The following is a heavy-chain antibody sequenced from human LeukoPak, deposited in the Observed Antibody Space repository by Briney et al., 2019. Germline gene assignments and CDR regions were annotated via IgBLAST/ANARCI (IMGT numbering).Heavy chain of an antibody. D-gene: IGHD3-22*01. Sequence: GGSLRLSCAASGFAFSNYYMSWIRQTPGKGLEWLSYISGSGGDILYADSVKGRFTISRDNAKNSLYLQMNSLRAEDTAMYYCARDIRAVGITLYFDYWGQGILVTVTS. V-gene: IGHV3-11*01. CDR2: ISGSGGDI. CDR1: GFAFSNYY. CDR3: ARDIRAVGITLYFDY. J-gene: IGHJ4*02.